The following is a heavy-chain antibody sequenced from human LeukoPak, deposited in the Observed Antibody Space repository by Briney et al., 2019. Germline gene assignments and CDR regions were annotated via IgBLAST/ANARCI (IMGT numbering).Heavy chain of an antibody. CDR2: ISSNGGST. V-gene: IGHV3-64*02. D-gene: IGHD5-12*01. CDR3: ARALDSGYDKYFDY. J-gene: IGHJ4*02. CDR1: GFTFSSYA. Sequence: GGSLRLSCAASGFTFSSYAMSWVRQAPGKGLEYVSAISSNGGSTYYADSVKGRFTISRDNSKNTLYLQMDSLRAEDMAVYYCARALDSGYDKYFDYWGQGTLVTVSA.